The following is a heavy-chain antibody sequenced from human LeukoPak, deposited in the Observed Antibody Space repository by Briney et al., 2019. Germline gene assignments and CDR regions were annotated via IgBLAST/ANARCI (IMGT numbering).Heavy chain of an antibody. J-gene: IGHJ4*02. D-gene: IGHD3-10*01. V-gene: IGHV1-8*01. Sequence: ASVKVSCKASGYTFTSYDINWVRQATGQGLEWMGWMNPNSGNTGYAQKFQGRVTMTRNTSISTAYMELSSLRSEDTAVYCSAGSMSVRGVIIGYWGQGTLVTVSS. CDR2: MNPNSGNT. CDR3: AGSMSVRGVIIGY. CDR1: GYTFTSYD.